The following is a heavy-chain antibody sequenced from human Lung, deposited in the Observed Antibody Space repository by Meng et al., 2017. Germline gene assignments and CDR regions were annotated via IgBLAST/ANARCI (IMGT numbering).Heavy chain of an antibody. Sequence: QRQLLRWGAGCLKPSDTLSPSCVVSGGSFSDYYWSWIRQPPGKGLEWIGEINHSGSTNYTPSLESRATISVDTSQNNLSLKLSSVTAADSAVYYCARGPTTMAHDFDYWGQGTLVTVSS. CDR1: GGSFSDYY. D-gene: IGHD4-11*01. CDR3: ARGPTTMAHDFDY. J-gene: IGHJ4*02. CDR2: INHSGST. V-gene: IGHV4-34*01.